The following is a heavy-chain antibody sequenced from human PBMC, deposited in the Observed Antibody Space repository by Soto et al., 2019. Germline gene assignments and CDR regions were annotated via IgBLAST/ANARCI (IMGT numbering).Heavy chain of an antibody. V-gene: IGHV3-11*05. CDR3: ARLLLTGYFDY. CDR1: GFTFSDHY. CDR2: ISTSSSYT. D-gene: IGHD2-15*01. Sequence: QVQLVESGGGLVKPGGSLRLSCVASGFTFSDHYMTWIRKAPGKGLEWLSYISTSSSYTNYADSVKGRFTISRDNAMNSLYLQMNSLRAEDTAVYYCARLLLTGYFDYWGQGTLVTVSS. J-gene: IGHJ4*02.